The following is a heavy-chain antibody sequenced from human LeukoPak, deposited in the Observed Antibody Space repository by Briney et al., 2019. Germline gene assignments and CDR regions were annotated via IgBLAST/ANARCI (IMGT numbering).Heavy chain of an antibody. CDR3: AKDLSLGVVVPAATFDY. Sequence: PGGSLRLSCAASGFTFSSYAMHWVRQAPGKGLEWVAVISYDGSNKYYADSVKGRFTISRDNSKNTLYLQMNSLRAEDTAVYYCAKDLSLGVVVPAATFDYWGQGTLVTVSS. CDR2: ISYDGSNK. J-gene: IGHJ4*02. V-gene: IGHV3-30-3*01. CDR1: GFTFSSYA. D-gene: IGHD2-2*01.